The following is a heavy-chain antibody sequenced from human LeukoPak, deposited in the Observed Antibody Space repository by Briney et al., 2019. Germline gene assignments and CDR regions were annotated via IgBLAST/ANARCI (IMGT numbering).Heavy chain of an antibody. CDR1: GFTFNTYW. Sequence: PGGSRRLSGAASGFTFNTYWMSWVRKAPGKGLEWVANIKRDGSEKYYVDSVKGRFTISRDNAKNSLYLQMNSLRAEDTAVYFCARYDSGWREDYYYGMDVWGQGTTVTVSS. J-gene: IGHJ6*02. V-gene: IGHV3-7*01. CDR3: ARYDSGWREDYYYGMDV. D-gene: IGHD6-19*01. CDR2: IKRDGSEK.